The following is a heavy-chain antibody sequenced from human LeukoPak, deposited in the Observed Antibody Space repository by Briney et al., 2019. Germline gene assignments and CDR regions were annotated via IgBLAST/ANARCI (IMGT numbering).Heavy chain of an antibody. J-gene: IGHJ4*02. Sequence: ASVKVSCTVSGYTLTELSMHWVRQAPGKGLEWMGGFDPEDGETIYTQKFQGRVTMTEDTSTDTAYMELSSLRSEDTAVYYCATDLSTGTTCFDYWGQGTLVTVSS. D-gene: IGHD1-1*01. V-gene: IGHV1-24*01. CDR1: GYTLTELS. CDR3: ATDLSTGTTCFDY. CDR2: FDPEDGET.